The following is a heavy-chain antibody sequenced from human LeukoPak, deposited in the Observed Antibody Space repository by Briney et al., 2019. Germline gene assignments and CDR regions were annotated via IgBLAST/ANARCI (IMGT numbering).Heavy chain of an antibody. V-gene: IGHV3-20*04. CDR2: INWDGGST. CDR3: ARAEEGYQLLDPFAFDI. J-gene: IGHJ3*02. D-gene: IGHD2-2*02. CDR1: GFTFDYYG. Sequence: GGSLRLSCAASGFTFDYYGMSWVRQAPGKGLEWVSGINWDGGSTGYEDSVKGRFTISRENAKTSLYLQMNSLRAEDTALYYCARAEEGYQLLDPFAFDIWGQGTMVTVSS.